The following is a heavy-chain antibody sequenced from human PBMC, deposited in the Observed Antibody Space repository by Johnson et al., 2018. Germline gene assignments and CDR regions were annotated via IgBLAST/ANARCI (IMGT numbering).Heavy chain of an antibody. V-gene: IGHV1-69*12. J-gene: IGHJ3*02. CDR3: ARDPPRRWAESDDAFDI. Sequence: VQLVQSGAEVKKPGSSVKVSCKASGGTFSSYAISWVRQAPGQGLEWMGGIIPIFGTANYAQKFQGRVTITADESTSTAYMELSSLGSEDTAVDYCARDPPRRWAESDDAFDIGGQGTMVTVSS. D-gene: IGHD1-14*01. CDR1: GGTFSSYA. CDR2: IIPIFGTA.